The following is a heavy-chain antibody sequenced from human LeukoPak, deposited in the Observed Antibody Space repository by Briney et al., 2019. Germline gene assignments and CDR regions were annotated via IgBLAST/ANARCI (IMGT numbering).Heavy chain of an antibody. D-gene: IGHD3-10*01. CDR3: ARGLEWFGELSHFDY. J-gene: IGHJ4*02. Sequence: ASVKVSCKASGYTFTGYYMHWVRQAPGQGLEWMGRINPNSGGTNYAQKFQGRVTMTGDTSISTAYMELSRLRSDDTAVHYCARGLEWFGELSHFDYWGQGTLVTVSS. CDR1: GYTFTGYY. V-gene: IGHV1-2*06. CDR2: INPNSGGT.